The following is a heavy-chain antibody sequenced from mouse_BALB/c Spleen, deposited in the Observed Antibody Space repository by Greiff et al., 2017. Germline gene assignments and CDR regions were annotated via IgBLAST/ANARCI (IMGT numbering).Heavy chain of an antibody. Sequence: VQLQQSGPSLVKPSQTLSLTCSVTGDSITSGYWNWIRKFPGNKLEYMGYISYSGSTYYNPSLKSRISITRDTSKNQYYLQLNSVTTEDTATYYCARYGDYDGVYYFDYWGQGTTLTVSS. CDR2: ISYSGST. V-gene: IGHV3-8*02. D-gene: IGHD2-4*01. J-gene: IGHJ2*01. CDR3: ARYGDYDGVYYFDY. CDR1: GDSITSGY.